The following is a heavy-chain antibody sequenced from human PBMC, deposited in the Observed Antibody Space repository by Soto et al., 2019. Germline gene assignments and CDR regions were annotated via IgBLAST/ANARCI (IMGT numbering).Heavy chain of an antibody. CDR2: ISGSGGST. CDR1: GFTFSSYA. Sequence: GGSLILSCAASGFTFSSYAMSWVRQAPGKGLEWDSAISGSGGSTYYADSVKGRFTISRDNSKNTLYLQMNSLRAEDTAVYYCAEVAYYDILTGYPPYYFDYWGQGTLVTVSS. J-gene: IGHJ4*02. V-gene: IGHV3-23*01. CDR3: AEVAYYDILTGYPPYYFDY. D-gene: IGHD3-9*01.